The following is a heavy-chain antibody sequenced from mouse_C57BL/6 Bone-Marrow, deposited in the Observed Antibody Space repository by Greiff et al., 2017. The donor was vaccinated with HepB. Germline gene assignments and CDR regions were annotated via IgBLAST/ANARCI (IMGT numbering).Heavy chain of an antibody. V-gene: IGHV5-6*01. D-gene: IGHD1-1*01. Sequence: EVKLVESGGDLVKPGGSLKLSCAASGFTFSSYGMSWVRQTPDKRLEWVATISSGGSYTYYPDSVKGRFTISRDNAKNTLYLQMSSLKSEDTAMYYCARSDYGSSYWYFDVWGTGTTVTVSS. CDR1: GFTFSSYG. J-gene: IGHJ1*03. CDR2: ISSGGSYT. CDR3: ARSDYGSSYWYFDV.